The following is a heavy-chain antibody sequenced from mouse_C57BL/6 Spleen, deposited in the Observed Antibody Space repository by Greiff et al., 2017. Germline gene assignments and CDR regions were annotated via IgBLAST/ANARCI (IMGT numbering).Heavy chain of an antibody. V-gene: IGHV5-12*01. D-gene: IGHD1-1*01. Sequence: EVKVVESGGGLVQPGGSLKLSCAASGFTFSDYYMSWVRQTPEKRLEWVAYISNGGGSTYYPDTVKGRFTISRDNAKNTLYLQMSRLKSEDTAMYYCARECDLLLDYWGQGTTLTVSS. CDR3: ARECDLLLDY. J-gene: IGHJ2*01. CDR2: ISNGGGST. CDR1: GFTFSDYY.